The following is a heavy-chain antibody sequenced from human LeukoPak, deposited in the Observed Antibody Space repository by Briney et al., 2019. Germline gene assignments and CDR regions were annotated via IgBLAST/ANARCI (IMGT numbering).Heavy chain of an antibody. J-gene: IGHJ4*02. V-gene: IGHV4-34*01. CDR3: ASQAGYTYGFGY. Sequence: SETLSLTCAVYGGSFSGYYWSWIRQPPGKGLEWIGEINHSGSTYYNPSLKSRVTLSVDTSKSQFSLRLSSVTAADTAVYYCASQAGYTYGFGYWGQGTLVTVSS. D-gene: IGHD5-18*01. CDR1: GGSFSGYY. CDR2: INHSGST.